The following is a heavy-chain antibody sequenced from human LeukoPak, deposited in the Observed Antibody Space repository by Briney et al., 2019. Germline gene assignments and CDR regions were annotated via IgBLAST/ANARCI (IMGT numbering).Heavy chain of an antibody. CDR3: ARASEYYYYDSSGLQGYYYYYGMDV. V-gene: IGHV4-34*01. CDR1: GGSFSGFF. D-gene: IGHD3-22*01. J-gene: IGHJ6*02. CDR2: INHSGST. Sequence: SETLSLTCAVYGGSFSGFFWTWVRQPPGKGLEWIGEINHSGSTNYNPSLKSRVTISVDTSKNQFSLKLRSVTVADTAVYYCARASEYYYYDSSGLQGYYYYYGMDVWGQGTTVTVSS.